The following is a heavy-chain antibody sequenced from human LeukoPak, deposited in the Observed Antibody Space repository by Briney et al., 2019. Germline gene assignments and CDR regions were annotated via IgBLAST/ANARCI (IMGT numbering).Heavy chain of an antibody. CDR3: ARGRDYYGSGRRFDC. CDR1: GFTLSSYA. D-gene: IGHD3-10*01. Sequence: GGSLRLSCAASGFTLSSYAMHWVRQAPGKGLEWVAVISYDGSNKYYADSVKGRFTISRDNSKNTLYLQMNSLRAEDTAVYYCARGRDYYGSGRRFDCWVQGSVVGDCS. V-gene: IGHV3-30*04. J-gene: IGHJ4*02. CDR2: ISYDGSNK.